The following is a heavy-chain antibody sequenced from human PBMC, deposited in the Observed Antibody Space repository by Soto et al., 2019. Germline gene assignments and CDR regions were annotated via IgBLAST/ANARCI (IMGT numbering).Heavy chain of an antibody. J-gene: IGHJ4*02. CDR2: ISYDGRNE. V-gene: IGHV3-30*03. D-gene: IGHD3-3*01. Sequence: QVQLVESGAGVVQPGRSLRLSCAASGFSFSAFGMHWVRQAPGTGLEWVGVISYDGRNEYYADSVRRRYTVSRDNSKSMLYLQMNSLRAEDTDVYYFARSITTSGNSTGRRVVVDNWDPGTLVIVSS. CDR1: GFSFSAFG. CDR3: ARSITTSGNSTGRRVVVDN.